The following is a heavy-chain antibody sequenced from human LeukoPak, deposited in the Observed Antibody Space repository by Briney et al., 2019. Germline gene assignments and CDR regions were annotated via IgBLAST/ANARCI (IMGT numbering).Heavy chain of an antibody. V-gene: IGHV1-69*01. CDR2: IIPIFGTA. J-gene: IGHJ4*02. D-gene: IGHD3-22*01. CDR1: GGTFSSYA. CDR3: ARDLGDDYDSSGNYFDY. Sequence: ASVKVSCKASGGTFSSYAISWVRQAPGQGLEWMGGIIPIFGTANYAQKFQGSVTITADESTSTAYMELSSLRSEDTAVYYCARDLGDDYDSSGNYFDYWGQGTLVTVSS.